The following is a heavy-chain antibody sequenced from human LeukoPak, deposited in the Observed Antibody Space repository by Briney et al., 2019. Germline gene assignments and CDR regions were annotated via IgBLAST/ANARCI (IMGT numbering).Heavy chain of an antibody. CDR2: IYSGGST. Sequence: GRSLRLSCTTSGFTFDEYAMSWVRQAPGKGLEWVSVIYSGGSTYYADSVKGRFTISRDNSKNTLYLQMNSLRAEDTAVYYCASTGGNDAFDIWGQGTMVTVSS. J-gene: IGHJ3*02. V-gene: IGHV3-66*01. CDR3: ASTGGNDAFDI. D-gene: IGHD1-14*01. CDR1: GFTFDEYA.